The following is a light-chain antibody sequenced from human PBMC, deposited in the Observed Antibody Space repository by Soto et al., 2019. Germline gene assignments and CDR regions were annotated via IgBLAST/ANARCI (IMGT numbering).Light chain of an antibody. Sequence: DIQLTQSPSFLSASVGDRLTITCRASQGINNYLVWYQQTPGNAPKPLIYATSTLQSGVPSRFSGSGSGTEFTLTISSLQPEDFATYYCQQLNSYPLTFGGGTKVDIK. CDR3: QQLNSYPLT. J-gene: IGKJ4*01. CDR2: ATS. V-gene: IGKV1-9*01. CDR1: QGINNY.